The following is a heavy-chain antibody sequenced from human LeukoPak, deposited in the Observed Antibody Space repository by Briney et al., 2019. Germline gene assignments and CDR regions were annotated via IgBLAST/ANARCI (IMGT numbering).Heavy chain of an antibody. CDR2: ISANGVNT. V-gene: IGHV3-23*01. D-gene: IGHD5-12*01. J-gene: IGHJ4*02. Sequence: GGSLRLSCAASGFTFSSYVMNWVRQAPGKGLEWVSTISANGVNTNYADSVRGRFTSTRDNSKNALYLQMNSLRAEGAALYYCARSRSRYSGYEDIDYWGQGTLVTVSS. CDR3: ARSRSRYSGYEDIDY. CDR1: GFTFSSYV.